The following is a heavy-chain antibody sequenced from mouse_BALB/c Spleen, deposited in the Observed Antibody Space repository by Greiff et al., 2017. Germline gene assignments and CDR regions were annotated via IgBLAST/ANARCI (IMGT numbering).Heavy chain of an antibody. D-gene: IGHD1-2*01. J-gene: IGHJ4*01. CDR2: ILPGSGST. Sequence: VKLQESGAELMKPGASVKISCKATGYTFSSYWIEWVKQRPGHGLEWIGEILPGSGSTNYNEKFKGKATFTADTSSNTAYMQLSSLTSEDSAVYYCARRLLRLLYAMDYWGQGTSVTVSS. V-gene: IGHV1-9*01. CDR3: ARRLLRLLYAMDY. CDR1: GYTFSSYW.